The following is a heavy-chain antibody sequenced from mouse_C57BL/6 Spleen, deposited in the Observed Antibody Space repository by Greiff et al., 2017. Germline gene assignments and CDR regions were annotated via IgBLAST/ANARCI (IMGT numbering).Heavy chain of an antibody. CDR1: GYAFSGYC. Sequence: VQLEQSGPELVKPGASVKISCKASGYAFSGYCMHWVKQRPGKGLEWIGRIYPGDGDTNYNRKFKGKATLTADTSSSTAYLQLSSLTSEDTAVXFCAREEYDLEYGGKGTTVTVSS. CDR2: IYPGDGDT. V-gene: IGHV1-82*01. CDR3: AREEYDLEY. D-gene: IGHD2-12*01. J-gene: IGHJ2*01.